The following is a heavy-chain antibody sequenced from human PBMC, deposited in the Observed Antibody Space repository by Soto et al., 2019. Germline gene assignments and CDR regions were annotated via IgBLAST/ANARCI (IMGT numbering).Heavy chain of an antibody. V-gene: IGHV1-2*02. CDR3: VIRRNTFWADGMDV. CDR2: INPNSGGT. D-gene: IGHD7-27*01. CDR1: GYTFTGYY. Sequence: GASLKVSCKASGYTFTGYYMHWVRQAPGQGLEWMGWINPNSGGTNYAQKFQGRFTISRDNAKNSVFLQMNSLGTEDTAVYYCVIRRNTFWADGMDVWGQGTTVTVSS. J-gene: IGHJ6*02.